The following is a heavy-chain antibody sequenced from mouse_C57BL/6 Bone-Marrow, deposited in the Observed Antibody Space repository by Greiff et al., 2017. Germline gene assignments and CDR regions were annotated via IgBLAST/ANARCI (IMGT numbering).Heavy chain of an antibody. CDR3: ARGDVGYCDY. D-gene: IGHD2-14*01. J-gene: IGHJ2*01. CDR1: GYTFTSYW. CDR2: IDPNGGGT. V-gene: IGHV1-72*01. Sequence: QVQLQQPGAELVKPGASVKLSCKASGYTFTSYWMHWVKQRPGRGLEWVGRIDPNGGGTKYNENFKSKSTLTVDKPSSAAYMPLSSRTSEDSAGYYCARGDVGYCDYWGKGTTLTVSS.